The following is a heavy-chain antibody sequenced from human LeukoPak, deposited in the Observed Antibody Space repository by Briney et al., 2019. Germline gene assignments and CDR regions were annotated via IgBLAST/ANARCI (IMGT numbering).Heavy chain of an antibody. CDR1: GYTFTGYY. D-gene: IGHD2-2*01. V-gene: IGHV1-2*02. J-gene: IGHJ6*02. CDR3: ARDKTYCGSNICKGSAMDV. CDR2: INPNNGVT. Sequence: ASVKVSCKASGYTFTGYYLYWVRQAPGQGLEWMGWINPNNGVTNYAQNFQGRVTMTRDTSISTAYMEVSRLRSDDTAVYYCARDKTYCGSNICKGSAMDVWGQGTSVTVSS.